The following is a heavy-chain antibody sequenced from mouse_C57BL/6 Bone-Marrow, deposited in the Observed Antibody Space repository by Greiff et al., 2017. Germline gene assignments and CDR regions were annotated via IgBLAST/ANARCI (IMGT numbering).Heavy chain of an antibody. D-gene: IGHD1-1*01. V-gene: IGHV1-74*01. CDR1: GYTFTSYW. Sequence: QVQLQQPGAELVKPGASVKVSCKASGYTFTSYWMHWVKQRPGQGLEWIGRIHPSDSDTNYNQKFKGKATLTVDKSSSTAYIQLSSLTSEDSAVYYCAMAYYYGSSDEDYWGQGTTLTVSS. J-gene: IGHJ2*01. CDR3: AMAYYYGSSDEDY. CDR2: IHPSDSDT.